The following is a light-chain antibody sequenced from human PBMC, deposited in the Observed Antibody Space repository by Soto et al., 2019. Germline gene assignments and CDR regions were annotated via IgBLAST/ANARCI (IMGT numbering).Light chain of an antibody. CDR3: QQANSFPFA. J-gene: IGKJ5*01. Sequence: DIQMTQSPSTLSASVGDRVTLTCRASQNIGLSLAWFQQKPGKAPKLLIYGASSLESGVPSRFSGSGSGTEFTLTISSLQPDDFATYYCQQANSFPFAFGQGTRLEIK. CDR2: GAS. V-gene: IGKV1-5*01. CDR1: QNIGLS.